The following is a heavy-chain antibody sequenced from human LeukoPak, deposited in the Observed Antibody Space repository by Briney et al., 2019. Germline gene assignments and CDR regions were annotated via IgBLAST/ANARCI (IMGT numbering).Heavy chain of an antibody. CDR2: ISSNGGST. CDR3: ARDRRYYYYYYIDV. J-gene: IGHJ6*03. Sequence: GGSLRLSCAASGFTFSSYAMHWVRQAPGKGLEYVSAISSNGGSTYYANSVKGRFTISRDKSKNTLYLQMGSLRAEDMAVYYCARDRRYYYYYYIDVWGKGTTVTLSS. V-gene: IGHV3-64*01. CDR1: GFTFSSYA.